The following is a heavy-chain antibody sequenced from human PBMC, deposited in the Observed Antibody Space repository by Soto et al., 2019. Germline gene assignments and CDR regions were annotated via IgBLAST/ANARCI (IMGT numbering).Heavy chain of an antibody. CDR3: ARAIFGVVSPYYYDMDV. CDR2: IIPILGIA. CDR1: GGTFSSYT. Sequence: QVQLVQSGAEVKKPGSSVKVSCKASGGTFSSYTISWVRQAPGQGLEWMGRIIPILGIANYAQKFQGRVTITADKSTSTAYMELSSLRSEDTAVYYCARAIFGVVSPYYYDMDVWGKGTTVTVSS. D-gene: IGHD3-3*01. V-gene: IGHV1-69*02. J-gene: IGHJ6*03.